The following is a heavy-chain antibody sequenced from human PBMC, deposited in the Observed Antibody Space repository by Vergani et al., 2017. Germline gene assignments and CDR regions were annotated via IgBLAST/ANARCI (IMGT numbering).Heavy chain of an antibody. CDR3: GVIMVRSPRPDNWFDS. CDR2: MFHTGEA. J-gene: IGHJ5*01. Sequence: QIQLQESGPGLVKPSETLSLTCSVSGDSISRGFYWAWIRQTPEKGLEWIGGMFHTGEASNSPSLQSRVAFSMDTSKNQFSLHLTSVTAADTAVYFCGVIMVRSPRPDNWFDSWGRGTLVTVSS. CDR1: GDSISRGFY. V-gene: IGHV4-38-2*02. D-gene: IGHD3-10*01.